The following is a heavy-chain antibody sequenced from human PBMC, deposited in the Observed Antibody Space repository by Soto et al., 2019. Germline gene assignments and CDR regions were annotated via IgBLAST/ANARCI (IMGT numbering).Heavy chain of an antibody. Sequence: PGGSLRLSCAASGFHFSDYYMSWIRQAPGKGLEWVSYISSSSSYTNYADSVKGRFTISRDNAKNSLYLQMNSLRAEDTAVYYCARDGSGSYYYYYYGMDVWGQGTTVTVSS. J-gene: IGHJ6*02. CDR2: ISSSSSYT. D-gene: IGHD3-10*01. CDR1: GFHFSDYY. CDR3: ARDGSGSYYYYYYGMDV. V-gene: IGHV3-11*05.